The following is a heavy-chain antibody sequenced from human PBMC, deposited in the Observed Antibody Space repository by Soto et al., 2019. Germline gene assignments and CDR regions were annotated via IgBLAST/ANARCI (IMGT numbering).Heavy chain of an antibody. Sequence: QVQLVQSGAEVKKPGASVKVSCKASGFTFTSYFMHWVRQAPGQGLEWMGIINPSGGSTNYAQKFQGRVNMTRDTSTSTVYMELSSLRSEDTAVYYCARVYCSGGSCYSIDYWGQGTLVTVSS. CDR3: ARVYCSGGSCYSIDY. V-gene: IGHV1-46*03. CDR1: GFTFTSYF. J-gene: IGHJ4*02. D-gene: IGHD2-15*01. CDR2: INPSGGST.